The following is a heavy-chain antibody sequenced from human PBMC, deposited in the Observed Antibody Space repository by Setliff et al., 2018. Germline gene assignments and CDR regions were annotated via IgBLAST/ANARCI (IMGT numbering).Heavy chain of an antibody. D-gene: IGHD3-3*01. CDR1: GGSFTNYY. Sequence: SETLSLTCTVYGGSFTNYYWGWIRQSPGKGLEWIGEINHSGSTNYNPSLKSRLTISVDASTNQFSLKLYSVTAADTAVYYCRYWSGYYNNDYWGQGALVTVSS. CDR3: RYWSGYYNNDY. J-gene: IGHJ4*02. CDR2: INHSGST. V-gene: IGHV4-34*01.